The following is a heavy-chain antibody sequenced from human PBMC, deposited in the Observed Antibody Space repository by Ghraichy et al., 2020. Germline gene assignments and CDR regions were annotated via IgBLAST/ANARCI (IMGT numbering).Heavy chain of an antibody. CDR2: IYYSGST. V-gene: IGHV4-59*01. J-gene: IGHJ4*02. CDR3: ASHGGFGDPPFDY. Sequence: SETLSLTCTVSGGSISSYYWSWIRQPPGKGLEWIGYIYYSGSTNYNPSLKSRVTISVVTSKNQFSLKLSSLTAAAPAVYYCASHGGFGDPPFDYWGQGTLVTVSS. CDR1: GGSISSYY. D-gene: IGHD3-10*01.